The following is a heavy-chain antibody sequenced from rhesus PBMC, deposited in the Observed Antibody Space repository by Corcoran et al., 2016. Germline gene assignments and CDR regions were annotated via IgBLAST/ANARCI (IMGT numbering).Heavy chain of an antibody. CDR3: ARSAAAGTGRYYYGLDS. V-gene: IGHV4-73*01. J-gene: IGHJ6*01. CDR1: GGSISGYYY. Sequence: QVQLQQWGEGLVKPSETLSLTCAVYGGSISGYYYWSWIRQPPGKGLEWIGYIYGNSASTNDNPSLKNRVTISNDTSKNQFSLKLSSVPAADTAVYYCARSAAAGTGRYYYGLDSWGQGVVVTVSS. D-gene: IGHD6-25*01. CDR2: IYGNSAST.